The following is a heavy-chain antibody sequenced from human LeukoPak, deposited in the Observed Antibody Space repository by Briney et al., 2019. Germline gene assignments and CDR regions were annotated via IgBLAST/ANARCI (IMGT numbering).Heavy chain of an antibody. V-gene: IGHV4-4*07. Sequence: PSETLSLTCTVSGGSISSYYWSWIRKPAGKGLHWIGRIYTSGSTNYNPSLKSRVTMSVDTSKNQFSLKLSSVTAADTAVYYCARGPIQSGYDFWSGYYQNWGQGTLVPVSS. CDR1: GGSISSYY. D-gene: IGHD3-3*01. CDR3: ARGPIQSGYDFWSGYYQN. J-gene: IGHJ4*02. CDR2: IYTSGST.